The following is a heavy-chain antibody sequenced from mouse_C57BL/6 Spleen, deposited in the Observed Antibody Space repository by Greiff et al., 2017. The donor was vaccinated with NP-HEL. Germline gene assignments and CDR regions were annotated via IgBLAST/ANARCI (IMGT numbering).Heavy chain of an antibody. CDR1: GFTFSSYA. CDR2: ISSGGDYI. Sequence: EVMLVESGEGLVKPGGSLKLSCAASGFTFSSYAMSWVRQTPEKRLEWVAYISSGGDYIYYADTVKGRFTISRDNARNTLYLQMSSLKSEDTAMYYCTRDSYYGNYVRYWDFEVWGTGTTGTVSS. CDR3: TRDSYYGNYVRYWDFEV. D-gene: IGHD2-1*01. V-gene: IGHV5-9-1*02. J-gene: IGHJ1*03.